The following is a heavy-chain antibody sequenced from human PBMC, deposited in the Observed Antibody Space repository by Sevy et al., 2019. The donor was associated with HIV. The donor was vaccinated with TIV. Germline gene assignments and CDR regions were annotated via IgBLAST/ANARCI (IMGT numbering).Heavy chain of an antibody. J-gene: IGHJ1*01. CDR3: AKDHNLWSEGGFLHH. CDR1: GFTFSSYA. V-gene: IGHV3-30*18. D-gene: IGHD3-10*01. CDR2: ISYDGNNK. Sequence: GESLKISCAASGFTFSSYAIHWVRQTPGKGLEWVAVISYDGNNKYYADSVKGRFTVSRDNSKNTLYAQMNSLRAEETAVYYCAKDHNLWSEGGFLHHWGQGTLVTVSS.